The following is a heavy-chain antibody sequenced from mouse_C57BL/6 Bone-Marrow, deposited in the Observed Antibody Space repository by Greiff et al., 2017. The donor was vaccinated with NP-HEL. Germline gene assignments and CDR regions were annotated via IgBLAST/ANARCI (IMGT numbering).Heavy chain of an antibody. CDR1: GFNIKDDY. Sequence: VQLQQSGAELVRPGASVKLSCTASGFNIKDDYMHWVKQRPEQGLEWIGWIDPENGDTEYASKFQGKATITADTSSNAAYLQLSSLTSEDTAFYYCTTFYYGYDYWYFDFGGTGTTVTVSS. V-gene: IGHV14-4*01. J-gene: IGHJ1*03. CDR2: IDPENGDT. D-gene: IGHD2-2*01. CDR3: TTFYYGYDYWYFDF.